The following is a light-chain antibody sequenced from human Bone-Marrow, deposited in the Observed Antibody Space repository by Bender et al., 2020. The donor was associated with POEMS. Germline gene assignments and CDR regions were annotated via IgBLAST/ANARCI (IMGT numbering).Light chain of an antibody. CDR2: SNN. CDR1: SSNFGNNA. V-gene: IGLV1-44*01. CDR3: SSWDDSLNGWV. Sequence: QSVLTQPPSASGTPGQSVTISCSGTSSNFGNNAANWYQHVPGTAPKLIIYSNNQQPSGVPHLFSASTSGTSASLAISGLHSDDEADYYCSSWDDSLNGWVFGGGTKLTVL. J-gene: IGLJ3*02.